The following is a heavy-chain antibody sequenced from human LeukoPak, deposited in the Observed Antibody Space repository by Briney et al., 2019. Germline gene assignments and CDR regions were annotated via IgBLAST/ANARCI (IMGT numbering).Heavy chain of an antibody. CDR1: GGSISSSGYY. Sequence: PSETLSLTCIVSGGSISSSGYYWGWIRQPPGKGLEWMGSIYYSGNTYYNPSLNTRVTISVDTSKNQFSLKLSSVTAADTAVYYCARVVRFCSSTSCGRYYFDYWGQGTLVTVSS. D-gene: IGHD2-2*01. V-gene: IGHV4-39*07. CDR2: IYYSGNT. CDR3: ARVVRFCSSTSCGRYYFDY. J-gene: IGHJ4*02.